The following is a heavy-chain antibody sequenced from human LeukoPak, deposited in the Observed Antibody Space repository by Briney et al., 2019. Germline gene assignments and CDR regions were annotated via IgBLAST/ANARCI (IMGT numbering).Heavy chain of an antibody. V-gene: IGHV3-23*01. CDR2: ISGSGGST. J-gene: IGHJ4*02. CDR3: AKRVVMPYYFDY. D-gene: IGHD3-3*01. Sequence: GGSLRLCCAASGFTFSSYAMSWVRQAPGKGLEWVSVISGSGGSTYYADSVKGRFTISRDNSKNTMYLQMNSLRAEDTAIYYCAKRVVMPYYFDYWGQGTLVTVSS. CDR1: GFTFSSYA.